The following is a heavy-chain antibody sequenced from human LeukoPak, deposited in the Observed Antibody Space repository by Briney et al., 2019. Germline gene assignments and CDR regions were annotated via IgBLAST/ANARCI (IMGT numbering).Heavy chain of an antibody. D-gene: IGHD1-26*01. V-gene: IGHV4-39*07. J-gene: IGHJ3*02. Sequence: SETLSLTCTVSGGSISSSSYYWGWFRQPPGKGLEWIGSIYYSGSTPYNPSLKSRVTISVDTSKNQFSLKLSSVTAADAAVYYCARVWELSDAFDIWGQGTMVTVSS. CDR3: ARVWELSDAFDI. CDR2: IYYSGST. CDR1: GGSISSSSYY.